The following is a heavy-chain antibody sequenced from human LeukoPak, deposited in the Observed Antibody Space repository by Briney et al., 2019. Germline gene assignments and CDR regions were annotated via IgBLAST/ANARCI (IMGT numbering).Heavy chain of an antibody. J-gene: IGHJ4*02. D-gene: IGHD6-6*01. Sequence: GGSLRLSCAASGFTFSSYGMHWVRQAPGKGLEWVSAISGSGGSTYYADSVKGRFTISRDNSKNTLYLQMNSLRAEDTAVYYCAKVESIAPFYYYWGQGTLVTVSS. CDR1: GFTFSSYG. V-gene: IGHV3-23*01. CDR3: AKVESIAPFYYY. CDR2: ISGSGGST.